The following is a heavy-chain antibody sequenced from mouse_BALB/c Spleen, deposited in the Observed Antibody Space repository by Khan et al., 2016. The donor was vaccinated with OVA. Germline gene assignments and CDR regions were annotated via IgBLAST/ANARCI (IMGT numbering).Heavy chain of an antibody. CDR1: GFSLSRYN. V-gene: IGHV2-6-4*01. D-gene: IGHD2-14*01. Sequence: VQLQQSGPGLVAPSQSLSSTCTVSGFSLSRYNIHWVRQPPGKGLEWLGVIWGGGGTDYNSPLKSSLSISKDNSTRQVFLKMNSMHTDDTAMYYVARADERYDSYYAIDYWGQGTSVTVSS. CDR2: IWGGGGT. CDR3: ARADERYDSYYAIDY. J-gene: IGHJ4*01.